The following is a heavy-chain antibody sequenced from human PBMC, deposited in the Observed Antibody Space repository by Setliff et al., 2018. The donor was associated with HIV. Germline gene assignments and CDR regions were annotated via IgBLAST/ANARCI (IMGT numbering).Heavy chain of an antibody. CDR2: ITDSGDST. V-gene: IGHV3-23*01. J-gene: IGHJ4*02. D-gene: IGHD3-22*01. CDR3: VKVPGSGIVRYFDY. CDR1: GFTFATYA. Sequence: GESLRLSCAASGFTFATYAMNWVRQAQGKGLEWVSTITDSGDSTYYADSVKGRFTISRDNSKNTLYLQMNSLTDADTALYYFVKVPGSGIVRYFDYWGQGTLVTVSS.